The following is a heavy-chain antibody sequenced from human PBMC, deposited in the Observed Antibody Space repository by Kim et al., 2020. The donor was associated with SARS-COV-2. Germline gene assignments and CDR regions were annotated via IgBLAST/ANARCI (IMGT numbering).Heavy chain of an antibody. D-gene: IGHD6-13*01. J-gene: IGHJ5*02. V-gene: IGHV3-30*07. Sequence: SGEGRFTLSRDNSKNTLYLQMNRLGAEDTAVYYCARDRQSSSPLDWFDPWGQGTLVTVSS. CDR3: ARDRQSSSPLDWFDP.